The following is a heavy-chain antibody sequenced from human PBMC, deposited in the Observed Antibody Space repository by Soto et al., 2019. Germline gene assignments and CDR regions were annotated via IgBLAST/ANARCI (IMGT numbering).Heavy chain of an antibody. J-gene: IGHJ5*02. CDR3: ARSVDP. CDR1: DDSSSNYK. CDR2: IDSNGGT. Sequence: SETLSLTCTVSDDSSSNYKWSWIRQPPGRRLEWIGYIDSNGGTSYNPSLQSRVTISIDTSTKQFFLKLSSVTAADTAVYYCARSVDPWGQGTLVTVSS. V-gene: IGHV4-59*12.